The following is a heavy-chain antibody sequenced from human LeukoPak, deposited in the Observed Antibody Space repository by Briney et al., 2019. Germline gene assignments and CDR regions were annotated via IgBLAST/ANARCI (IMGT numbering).Heavy chain of an antibody. D-gene: IGHD3-22*01. CDR1: GFTFSTYA. Sequence: GGSLRLSCSASGFTFSTYAMAWVRQAPGKGLEWVPCISINARVTYYGESVRGRFTISRDNSKNTLYLQMNSLRAEDTAVYYCARGLAYYDSSGSVDYWGQGTLVTVSS. V-gene: IGHV3-23*01. CDR3: ARGLAYYDSSGSVDY. CDR2: ISINARVT. J-gene: IGHJ4*02.